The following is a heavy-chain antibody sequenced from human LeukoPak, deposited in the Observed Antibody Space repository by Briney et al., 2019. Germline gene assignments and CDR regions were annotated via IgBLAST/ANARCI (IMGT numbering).Heavy chain of an antibody. D-gene: IGHD5-12*01. CDR2: INHSGST. J-gene: IGHJ5*02. Sequence: SETLSLTCAVYGGSFSGYYWSWIRQPPGKGLEWIGEINHSGSTNYNPSLKSRVTISVDTSKNQFSLKLSPVTAADTAVYYCARGPKGGSIWFDPWGQGTLVTVSS. V-gene: IGHV4-34*01. CDR3: ARGPKGGSIWFDP. CDR1: GGSFSGYY.